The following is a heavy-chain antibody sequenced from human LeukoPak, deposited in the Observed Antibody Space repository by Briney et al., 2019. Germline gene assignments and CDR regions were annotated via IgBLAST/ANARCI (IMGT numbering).Heavy chain of an antibody. CDR1: GGSIGSYY. V-gene: IGHV4-59*01. CDR3: ARVGRIYDILTGYHYYFDY. CDR2: IYYSGST. Sequence: PSETLSLTCTVSGGSIGSYYWRWIRQPPGKGLVGIGYIYYSGSTNYNPSLKSRVTISVDTSKNQFSLKLSSVTAADTAVYYCARVGRIYDILTGYHYYFDYWGQGTLVTVSS. J-gene: IGHJ4*02. D-gene: IGHD3-9*01.